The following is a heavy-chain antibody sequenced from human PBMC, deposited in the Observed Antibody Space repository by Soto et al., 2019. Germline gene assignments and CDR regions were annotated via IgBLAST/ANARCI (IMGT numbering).Heavy chain of an antibody. CDR2: IYDSGST. Sequence: QVQLQESGPGLVKPSETLSLTCTVSGGSISSYSWSWIRQPPGQGLEWIGYIYDSGSTQYNPSLKSRVTISVDSSKNQFSLTLSSVTAADTAVYYWASLTPVTADFDYWGQGTRVTVSS. CDR3: ASLTPVTADFDY. J-gene: IGHJ4*02. D-gene: IGHD4-17*01. V-gene: IGHV4-59*08. CDR1: GGSISSYS.